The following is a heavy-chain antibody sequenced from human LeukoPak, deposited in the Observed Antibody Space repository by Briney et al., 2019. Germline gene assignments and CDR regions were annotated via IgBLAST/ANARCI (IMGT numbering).Heavy chain of an antibody. Sequence: GGSLRLSCTASGFTFGSYAMHWVRQTPGEGLEWLTGISYDGSNEYYADSVKGRFTISRDNSKNTLYLQMNSLRAEDTAVYYCAREYSSGYYYGMDVWGQGTTVTVSS. J-gene: IGHJ6*02. D-gene: IGHD2-15*01. CDR2: ISYDGSNE. CDR3: AREYSSGYYYGMDV. V-gene: IGHV3-30-3*01. CDR1: GFTFGSYA.